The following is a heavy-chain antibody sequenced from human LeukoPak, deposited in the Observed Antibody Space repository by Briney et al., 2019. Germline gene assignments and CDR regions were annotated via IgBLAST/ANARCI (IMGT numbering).Heavy chain of an antibody. V-gene: IGHV4-59*12. D-gene: IGHD1-26*01. Sequence: SETLSLTCTVSGGSISSYYWSWIRQPPGKGLEWIGYIYYSGSTNYNPSLKSRVTISVDTSKNQFSLKLNSVTATDTAVYYCATGGATSIDYWGQGTLVTVSS. J-gene: IGHJ4*02. CDR1: GGSISSYY. CDR3: ATGGATSIDY. CDR2: IYYSGST.